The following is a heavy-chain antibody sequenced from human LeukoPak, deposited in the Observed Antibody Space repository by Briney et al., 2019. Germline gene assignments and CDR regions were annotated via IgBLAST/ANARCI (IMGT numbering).Heavy chain of an antibody. D-gene: IGHD4-23*01. CDR2: ISYGGST. J-gene: IGHJ5*02. V-gene: IGHV4-39*01. CDR3: ATSPGADYGGDHWFDP. CDR1: GGSISSGDYY. Sequence: KASETLSLTCTVSGGSISSGDYYWSWIRQPPGKGLEWIGSISYGGSTHYNPSLKSRVTMSVDTSKNQFSLKLRSVTATDTAVYHCATSPGADYGGDHWFDPWGQGTLVTVSS.